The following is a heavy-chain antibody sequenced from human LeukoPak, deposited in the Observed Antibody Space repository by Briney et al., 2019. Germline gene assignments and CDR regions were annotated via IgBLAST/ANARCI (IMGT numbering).Heavy chain of an antibody. V-gene: IGHV4-34*01. Sequence: SETLSLTCAVYGGSFSGYYWSWIRQPPGKGLEWIGEINHSGSTNYNPSLKSRVTISVDTSKNKFSLKLSSVTAADTAVYYCARGTNYDFWSGQGYYMDVWGKGTTVTVSS. CDR1: GGSFSGYY. CDR3: ARGTNYDFWSGQGYYMDV. J-gene: IGHJ6*03. CDR2: INHSGST. D-gene: IGHD3-3*01.